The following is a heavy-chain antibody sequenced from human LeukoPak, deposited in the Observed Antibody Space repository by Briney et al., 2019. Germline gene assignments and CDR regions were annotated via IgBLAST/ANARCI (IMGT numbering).Heavy chain of an antibody. D-gene: IGHD6-25*01. J-gene: IGHJ6*03. CDR1: GYTFSSYA. V-gene: IGHV1-18*01. CDR3: ARERAGYYYYMDV. Sequence: ASVKVSCKASGYTFSSYAMNWVRQAPGQGLEWMGWISAYNGNTNYAQKLQGRVTMTTDTSTSTAYMELRSLRSDGTAVYYCARERAGYYYYMDVWGKGTTVTISS. CDR2: ISAYNGNT.